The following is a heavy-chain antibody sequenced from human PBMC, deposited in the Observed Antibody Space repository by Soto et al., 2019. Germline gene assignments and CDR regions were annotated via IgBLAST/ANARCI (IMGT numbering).Heavy chain of an antibody. CDR2: IYSSVSA. CDR1: GDSFTSYY. D-gene: IGHD6-13*01. Sequence: PSETLSLTCAVSGDSFTSYYWSYIRQPPGKGLEWIGYIYSSVSANYNPSLKSRVTLSIDTSKNQISLTLNSVTAADTAVYFCARVGKPSSNDAFDIWGQGTMVTVSS. J-gene: IGHJ3*02. CDR3: ARVGKPSSNDAFDI. V-gene: IGHV4-59*01.